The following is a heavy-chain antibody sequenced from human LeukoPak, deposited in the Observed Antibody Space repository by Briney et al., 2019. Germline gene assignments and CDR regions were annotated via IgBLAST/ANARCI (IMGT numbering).Heavy chain of an antibody. D-gene: IGHD2-2*01. V-gene: IGHV3-7*01. Sequence: GSLRLSCVASGFAFSSYWMNWVRQAPGKGLEWVANIKQDGSEKYYVDSVKGRFTISRDNAKNSLYLQMNSLRAEDTAVYYCARAREGYQLPQMHHYYYMDVWGKGTTVTISS. CDR2: IKQDGSEK. J-gene: IGHJ6*03. CDR1: GFAFSSYW. CDR3: ARAREGYQLPQMHHYYYMDV.